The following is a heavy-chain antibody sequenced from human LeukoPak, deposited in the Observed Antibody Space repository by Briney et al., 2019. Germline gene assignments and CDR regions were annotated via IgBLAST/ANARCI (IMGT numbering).Heavy chain of an antibody. Sequence: GASVKVSCKASGYTFTSYAMNWVRQAPGQGLEWMGWISAYNGNTNYAQKLQGRVTMTTDTSTSTAYMELRSLRSDDTAVYYCALGHSSGWYYFDYWGQGTLVTVSS. V-gene: IGHV1-18*01. D-gene: IGHD6-19*01. J-gene: IGHJ4*02. CDR3: ALGHSSGWYYFDY. CDR1: GYTFTSYA. CDR2: ISAYNGNT.